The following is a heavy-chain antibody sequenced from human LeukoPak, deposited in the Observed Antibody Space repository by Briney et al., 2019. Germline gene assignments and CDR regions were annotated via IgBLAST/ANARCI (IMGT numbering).Heavy chain of an antibody. Sequence: PGGSLRLSCTAYGFTFSSYWMHWVRQAPGKGLVWVSRIYSDGRSTSYADSVKGRFTISRDNAKNTLYLQMNSLRAEDTAVYYCASSSQYYYDSSDLDYWGQGTLVTVSS. CDR3: ASSSQYYYDSSDLDY. CDR1: GFTFSSYW. V-gene: IGHV3-74*01. CDR2: IYSDGRST. J-gene: IGHJ4*02. D-gene: IGHD3-22*01.